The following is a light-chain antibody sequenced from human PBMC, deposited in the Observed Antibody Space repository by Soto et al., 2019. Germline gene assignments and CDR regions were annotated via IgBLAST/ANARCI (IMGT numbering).Light chain of an antibody. V-gene: IGKV3-20*01. CDR1: QSVSAN. CDR3: QQYGSSGT. Sequence: EIVMTQSPATLSVSPGERDTLYCRASQSVSANLAWSTQKPGQAPRRRIYGASNRATGIQDRFSGSGSGTDFTLTISRLEPEEFAVDDCQQYGSSGTFGQGTKVDIK. CDR2: GAS. J-gene: IGKJ1*01.